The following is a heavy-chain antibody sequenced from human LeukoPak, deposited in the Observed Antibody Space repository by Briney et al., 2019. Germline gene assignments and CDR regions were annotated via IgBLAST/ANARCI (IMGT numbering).Heavy chain of an antibody. J-gene: IGHJ4*02. D-gene: IGHD3-22*01. Sequence: ASVKVSCKASGYTFTGYYMHWVRQAPGQGLEWMGWINPNSGGTNYAQKFQGRVTMTRDTSISTAYMELSSLRSEDTAVYYCARVDSSGPNFDYWGQGTLVTVSS. V-gene: IGHV1-2*02. CDR1: GYTFTGYY. CDR2: INPNSGGT. CDR3: ARVDSSGPNFDY.